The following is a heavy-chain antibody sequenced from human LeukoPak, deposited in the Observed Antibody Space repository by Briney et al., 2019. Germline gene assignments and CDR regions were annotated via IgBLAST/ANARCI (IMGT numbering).Heavy chain of an antibody. D-gene: IGHD3-10*01. CDR3: ARPYGSGDKDAFDI. CDR1: GGSISSSSYY. CDR2: IYYSGST. Sequence: PSETLSLTCTVSGGSISSSSYYWGWIRQPPGKGLEWIGSIYYSGSTYYNPSLKSRVTISVDTSKNQFSLKLSSVTAADTAVYYCARPYGSGDKDAFDIWGQGTMVTVSS. J-gene: IGHJ3*02. V-gene: IGHV4-39*01.